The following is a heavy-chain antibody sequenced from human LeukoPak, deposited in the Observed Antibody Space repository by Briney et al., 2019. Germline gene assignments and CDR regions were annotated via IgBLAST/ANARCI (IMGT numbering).Heavy chain of an antibody. D-gene: IGHD3-10*01. V-gene: IGHV4-4*07. CDR2: IYTSGST. Sequence: SETLSLTCTVSGGSISSYYWSWIRQPAGKGLEWIGRIYTSGSTNYNPSLKSRVTLSVDTSKNQFSLKLSSVTAADTAVYYCARVLGRAYGSGSFDKWFDPWGQGTLVTVSS. CDR3: ARVLGRAYGSGSFDKWFDP. J-gene: IGHJ5*02. CDR1: GGSISSYY.